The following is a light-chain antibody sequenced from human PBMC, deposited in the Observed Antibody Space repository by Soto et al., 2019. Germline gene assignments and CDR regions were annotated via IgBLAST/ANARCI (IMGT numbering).Light chain of an antibody. J-gene: IGKJ5*01. V-gene: IGKV1-39*01. CDR1: QSISSY. Sequence: DIHMAHSPSSLSSSLVGRVTIACRASQSISSYLNLYQQKPGKAPKLLIYAASSLQSGVPSRLSGSGSGTDFTLTTSSLQPEDFATYYCQQSYSPASTFGPGTRMEIK. CDR2: AAS. CDR3: QQSYSPAST.